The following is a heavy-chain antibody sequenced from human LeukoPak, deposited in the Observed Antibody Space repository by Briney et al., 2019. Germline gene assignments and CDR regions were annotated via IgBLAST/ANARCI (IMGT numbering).Heavy chain of an antibody. CDR1: GGTFSSYA. D-gene: IGHD1-26*01. CDR2: IIPILDIA. J-gene: IGHJ4*02. CDR3: ASLGYSGSYFSFDY. Sequence: SVKVSCKASGGTFSSYAISWVRQAPGQVLEWMGRIIPILDIANYAQKFPGRVTITADKSTSTAYMELSSLRSEDTAVYYCASLGYSGSYFSFDYWGQGTLVTVSS. V-gene: IGHV1-69*04.